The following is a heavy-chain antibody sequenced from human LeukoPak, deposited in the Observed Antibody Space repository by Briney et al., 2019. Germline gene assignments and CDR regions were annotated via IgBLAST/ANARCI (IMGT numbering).Heavy chain of an antibody. Sequence: PSETLSLTCTVSGGSISSSSYFWGWIRQPPGKGLEWIGSIYYSGSTYYNPSLKSRVTISVDTSKNQFSLNLSSVTAADTAVYYCARCPLRYFDWLFDATYYFDYWGQGTLVTVSS. D-gene: IGHD3-9*01. V-gene: IGHV4-39*07. J-gene: IGHJ4*02. CDR3: ARCPLRYFDWLFDATYYFDY. CDR2: IYYSGST. CDR1: GGSISSSSYF.